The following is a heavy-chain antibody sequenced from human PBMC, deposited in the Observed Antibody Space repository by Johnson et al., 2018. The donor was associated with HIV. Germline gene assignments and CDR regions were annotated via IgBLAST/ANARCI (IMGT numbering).Heavy chain of an antibody. CDR3: ARDRGYWDAFDI. J-gene: IGHJ3*02. CDR2: ISSSGDII. Sequence: QVQLVESGGGVVQPGRSLRLSCAASGFTFSDYYMTWIRQAPGKGLEWLSFISSSGDIIRYADSVKGRFTISRDNAKKSLYLQMNSLRAEDTAVYYCARDRGYWDAFDIWGQGTMVTVSS. D-gene: IGHD3-22*01. CDR1: GFTFSDYY. V-gene: IGHV3-11*04.